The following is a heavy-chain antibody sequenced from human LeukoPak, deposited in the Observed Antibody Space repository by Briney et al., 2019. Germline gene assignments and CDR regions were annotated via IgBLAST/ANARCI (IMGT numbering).Heavy chain of an antibody. Sequence: PSETLSLTCTVSGGSISSYYWSWIRQPPGKGLEWIGYIFYSGSTNYNPSLKSRVTISVDTSKNQFSLKVSSVTAADTAVYYCARYDYGANFVLWGQGTLVIVSS. V-gene: IGHV4-59*08. CDR2: IFYSGST. CDR3: ARYDYGANFVL. J-gene: IGHJ4*02. CDR1: GGSISSYY. D-gene: IGHD4/OR15-4a*01.